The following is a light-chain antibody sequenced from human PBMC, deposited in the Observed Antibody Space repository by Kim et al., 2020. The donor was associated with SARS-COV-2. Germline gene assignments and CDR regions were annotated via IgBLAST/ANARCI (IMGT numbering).Light chain of an antibody. J-gene: IGKJ2*01. CDR1: QSVSGSY. CDR3: QQNDGSLYT. CDR2: GPS. Sequence: IVLTQSPGTLSLSPGERATLSCRASQSVSGSYLAWYQQKPGRAPRLLIYGPSTRATGIPDRFSGSGSGTDFTLTISRLEPEDFAVYYCQQNDGSLYTVGQGTKLEI. V-gene: IGKV3-20*01.